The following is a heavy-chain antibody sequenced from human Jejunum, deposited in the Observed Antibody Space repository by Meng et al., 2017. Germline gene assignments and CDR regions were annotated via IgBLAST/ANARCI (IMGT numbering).Heavy chain of an antibody. V-gene: IGHV4-39*07. CDR3: ARDTAGFGP. Sequence: QLQVQGAGPGLVKPSETLSLTCAVSGGSISTAGYYWGLIRQSPGKGLEWIGSIFYSRTTYYNPSLKSRVTISIDTSKNQFSLKMNSVTAADTAVYYCARDTAGFGPWGQGTLVTVSS. CDR1: GGSISTAGYY. J-gene: IGHJ5*02. CDR2: IFYSRTT. D-gene: IGHD6-13*01.